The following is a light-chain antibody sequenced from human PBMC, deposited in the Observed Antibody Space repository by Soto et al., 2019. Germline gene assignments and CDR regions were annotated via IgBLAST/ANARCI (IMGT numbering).Light chain of an antibody. J-gene: IGLJ1*01. CDR2: DVS. CDR3: CSYAGSHTL. CDR1: SSDVGGYNY. V-gene: IGLV2-11*01. Sequence: QSVLTQPRSVSGSPGQSVTISCTGTSSDVGGYNYVSWYQQHPGKAPKLMIYDVSKRPSGVPDRFSGSKSGNTASLTISGLQAEDEADYYCCSYAGSHTLFGTGTKVTVL.